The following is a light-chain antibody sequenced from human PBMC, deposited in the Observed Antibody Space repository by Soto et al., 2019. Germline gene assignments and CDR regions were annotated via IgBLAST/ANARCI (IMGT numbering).Light chain of an antibody. J-gene: IGKJ2*01. CDR3: QHYNNWPPST. Sequence: LVMTQSPATLSVSPGERATLSCRVSQSVSSNLAWYQQKPGQAPRLLIYGASIRATGVPVRFSGSGSGTEFTLTIRSLQSEDFAVYYCQHYNNWPPSTFGQGTKQEIK. CDR1: QSVSSN. V-gene: IGKV3-15*01. CDR2: GAS.